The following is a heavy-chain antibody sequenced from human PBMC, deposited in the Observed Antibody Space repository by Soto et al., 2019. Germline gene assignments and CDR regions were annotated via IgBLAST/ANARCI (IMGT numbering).Heavy chain of an antibody. J-gene: IGHJ4*02. V-gene: IGHV1-2*04. D-gene: IGHD3-3*01. CDR1: GYTFTGYY. Sequence: ASVKVSCKASGYTFTGYYMHWVRQAPGQGLEWMGWINPNSGGTNYAQKFQGWVTMTRDTSISTAYMELSRLRSDDTAVYYCARAGSDFWSGYYHYFDYWGQGTLVTVSS. CDR2: INPNSGGT. CDR3: ARAGSDFWSGYYHYFDY.